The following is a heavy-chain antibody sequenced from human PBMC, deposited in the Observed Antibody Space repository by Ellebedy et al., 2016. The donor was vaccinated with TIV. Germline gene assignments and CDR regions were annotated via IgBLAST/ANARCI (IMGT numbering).Heavy chain of an antibody. CDR2: ISGSGGNT. D-gene: IGHD3-22*01. CDR1: RFTFSSYA. J-gene: IGHJ6*02. Sequence: PGGSLRLSCAASRFTFSSYAMSWVRQAPGKGLEWASTISGSGGNTYHADSVKGRFTIPRDNSKNTLYLQINSLRAEDTAVYYCAKHRGGYNYYGMDVWGQGTTVTVSS. V-gene: IGHV3-23*01. CDR3: AKHRGGYNYYGMDV.